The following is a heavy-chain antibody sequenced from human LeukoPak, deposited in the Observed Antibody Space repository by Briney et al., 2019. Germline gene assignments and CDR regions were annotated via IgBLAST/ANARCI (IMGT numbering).Heavy chain of an antibody. V-gene: IGHV4-34*01. J-gene: IGHJ4*02. Sequence: SETLSLTCAVYGGSFSGYYWSWIRQPPGKGLEWIGEINHSGSTNYNPSLKSRVTISVDTSKNQFSLKLSSVTAADTAVYYCARGAKNYGDYGAEGDYWGQGTLVTVSS. CDR3: ARGAKNYGDYGAEGDY. CDR1: GGSFSGYY. D-gene: IGHD4-17*01. CDR2: INHSGST.